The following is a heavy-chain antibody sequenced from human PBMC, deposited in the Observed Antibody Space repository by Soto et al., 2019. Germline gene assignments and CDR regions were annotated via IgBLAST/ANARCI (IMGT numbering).Heavy chain of an antibody. J-gene: IGHJ6*02. D-gene: IGHD1-1*01. CDR1: GFTFSSYS. Sequence: PGGSLRLSCAASGFTFSSYSMNWVRQAPGKGLEWVSYISSSSTIYYADSVKGRFTISRDNAKNSLYLQMNSLRDEDTAVYYCARDRRERPDYYYYYGMDVWGQGTTVTVSS. CDR2: ISSSSTI. CDR3: ARDRRERPDYYYYYGMDV. V-gene: IGHV3-48*02.